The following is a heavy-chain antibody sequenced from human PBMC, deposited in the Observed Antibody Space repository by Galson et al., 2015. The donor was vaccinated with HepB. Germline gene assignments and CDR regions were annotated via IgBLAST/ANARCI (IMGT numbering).Heavy chain of an antibody. J-gene: IGHJ6*02. V-gene: IGHV3-7*03. CDR2: IKQDGSEK. CDR1: GFTFSSYW. CDR3: ARDSGYSGYDSGYYYYGMDV. Sequence: SLRLSCAASGFTFSSYWMSWVRQAPGKGLEWVANIKQDGSEKYYVDSVKGRFTISRDNAKNSLYLQMNSLRAEDTAVYYCARDSGYSGYDSGYYYYGMDVWGQGTTVTVSS. D-gene: IGHD5-12*01.